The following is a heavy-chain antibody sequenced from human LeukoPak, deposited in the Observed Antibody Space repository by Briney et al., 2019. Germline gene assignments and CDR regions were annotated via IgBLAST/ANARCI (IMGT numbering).Heavy chain of an antibody. CDR1: GGSISSYY. V-gene: IGHV4-59*01. CDR3: ARDGLGYCSGGSCYSDNWFDP. D-gene: IGHD2-15*01. J-gene: IGHJ5*02. CDR2: IYYSGSS. Sequence: PSETLSLTCTVSGGSISSYYWSWIRQPPGKGLEWIGYIYYSGSSNYNPSLKSRVTISVDTSKNQFSLKLSSVTAADTAVYYCARDGLGYCSGGSCYSDNWFDPWGQGTLVTVSS.